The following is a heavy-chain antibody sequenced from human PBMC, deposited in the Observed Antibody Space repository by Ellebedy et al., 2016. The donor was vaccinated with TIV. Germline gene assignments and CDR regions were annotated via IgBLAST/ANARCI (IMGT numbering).Heavy chain of an antibody. D-gene: IGHD6-13*01. J-gene: IGHJ4*02. V-gene: IGHV3-7*01. CDR3: ARGAMAAAGDDY. Sequence: DSVRGRFTISRDNAKKSLYLQMNSLRVEDTAVYYCARGAMAAAGDDYWGQGTLVTVSS.